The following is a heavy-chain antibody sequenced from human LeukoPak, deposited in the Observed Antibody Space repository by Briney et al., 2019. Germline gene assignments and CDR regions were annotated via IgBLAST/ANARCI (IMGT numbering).Heavy chain of an antibody. J-gene: IGHJ4*02. CDR1: GLPFSTFW. V-gene: IGHV3-21*01. D-gene: IGHD3-22*01. Sequence: GGSLRLSCAASGLPFSTFWMNWVRQAPGKGLEWVSSISSSSSYIYYADSVKGRFTISRDNAKNSLYLQMNSLRAEDTAVYYCAREGPLTYYYDSSGLDYWGQGTLVTVSS. CDR3: AREGPLTYYYDSSGLDY. CDR2: ISSSSSYI.